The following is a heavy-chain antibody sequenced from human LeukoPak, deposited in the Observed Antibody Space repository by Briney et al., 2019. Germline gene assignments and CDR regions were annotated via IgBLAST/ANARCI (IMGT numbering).Heavy chain of an antibody. CDR3: ARDHSSSCQLLDY. CDR1: GYTFTTYG. V-gene: IGHV1-18*01. Sequence: ASVKVSCKTSGYTFTTYGVTWVRQAPRQGLEWMGWISAYNGDTKYAQKFQDRFTMTTDISTNTATMELRGLRSDDTAVYYCARDHSSSCQLLDYWGQGTLVTISS. CDR2: ISAYNGDT. D-gene: IGHD6-13*01. J-gene: IGHJ4*02.